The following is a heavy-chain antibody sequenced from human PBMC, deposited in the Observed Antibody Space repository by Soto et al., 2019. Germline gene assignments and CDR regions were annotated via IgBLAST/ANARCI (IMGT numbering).Heavy chain of an antibody. CDR2: INPSGGST. CDR3: AKHCGEYHSWSAYTGKHWYYGMDV. V-gene: IGHV1-46*01. Sequence: SVKVSCKASRYTFTSYHMHWVRQAPGQGLKWMGIINPSGGSTSYAQKFQGRVTMTRDKYTRTAYMEVSSVRTEATAAYYCAKHCGEYHSWSAYTGKHWYYGMDVWAQGTTVTGS. D-gene: IGHD3-3*01. CDR1: RYTFTSYH. J-gene: IGHJ6*01.